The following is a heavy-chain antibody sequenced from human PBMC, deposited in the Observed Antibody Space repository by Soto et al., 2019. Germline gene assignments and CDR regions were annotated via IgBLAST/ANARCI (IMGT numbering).Heavy chain of an antibody. D-gene: IGHD2-8*01. V-gene: IGHV3-21*01. CDR1: GFTFSSYS. CDR3: ARNPLLMVSMLPDY. J-gene: IGHJ4*02. Sequence: GGSLRLSCAASGFTFSSYSMNWVRQAPGKGLEWVSSISSSSSYIYYADSVKGRFTISRDNAKNSLYLQMNSLRAEDTAVYYCARNPLLMVSMLPDYWGQGTLVTVSS. CDR2: ISSSSSYI.